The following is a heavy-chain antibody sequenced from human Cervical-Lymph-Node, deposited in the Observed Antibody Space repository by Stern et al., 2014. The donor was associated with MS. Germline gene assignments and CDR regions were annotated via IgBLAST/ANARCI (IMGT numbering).Heavy chain of an antibody. CDR2: IIPIFGTA. CDR3: ARVGEEGATLYYFDY. Sequence: QVQLVESGAEVKKPGSSVKVSCKASGGTFSSYAISWVRQAPGQGLEWMGGIIPIFGTANYAQKFQGRVTITADESTSTAYMELSSLRSEDTAVYYCARVGEEGATLYYFDYWGQGTLVTVSS. D-gene: IGHD1-26*01. V-gene: IGHV1-69*01. CDR1: GGTFSSYA. J-gene: IGHJ4*02.